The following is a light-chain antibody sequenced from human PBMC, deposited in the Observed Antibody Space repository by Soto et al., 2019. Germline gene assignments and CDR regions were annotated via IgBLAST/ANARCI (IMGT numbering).Light chain of an antibody. J-gene: IGLJ1*01. CDR1: SSNIGAGYD. Sequence: QLVLTQPPSVSGAPGQRVTISCTGSSSNIGAGYDVHWYQQFPGTAPKLLIYGNSNRPSGVPDRFSGSKSGTSASLAITGLQAEDEADYYCQSYDSSLSGSYVFGTGTKVTVL. CDR3: QSYDSSLSGSYV. V-gene: IGLV1-40*01. CDR2: GNS.